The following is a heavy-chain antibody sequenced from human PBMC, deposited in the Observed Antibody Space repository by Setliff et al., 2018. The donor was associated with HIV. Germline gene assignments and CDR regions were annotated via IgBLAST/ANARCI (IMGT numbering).Heavy chain of an antibody. D-gene: IGHD6-13*01. V-gene: IGHV3-11*04. Sequence: LRLSCAASGFTFSDYYMSWIRQAPGKGLEWVSYISSSGSTIYYADSVKGRFTISRDNAKNSLYLQMNSLRAEDAAVYYCAREYSSSWTSYYYYGMDVWGQGTTVTVSS. J-gene: IGHJ6*02. CDR1: GFTFSDYY. CDR3: AREYSSSWTSYYYYGMDV. CDR2: ISSSGSTI.